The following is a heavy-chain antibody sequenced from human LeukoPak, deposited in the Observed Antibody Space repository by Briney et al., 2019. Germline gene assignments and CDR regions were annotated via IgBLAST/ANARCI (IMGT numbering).Heavy chain of an antibody. V-gene: IGHV3-21*01. J-gene: IGHJ6*03. D-gene: IGHD4-17*01. Sequence: GGSLRLSCAATGFTFNNYGMSWVRQAPGKGLEWVSCISSSSSYIYYADSVKGRFTISRDNAKNSLYLQMNSLRAEDTAMYYCASQSSYGDYYYYMDVWGKGTTVTISS. CDR1: GFTFNNYG. CDR3: ASQSSYGDYYYYMDV. CDR2: ISSSSSYI.